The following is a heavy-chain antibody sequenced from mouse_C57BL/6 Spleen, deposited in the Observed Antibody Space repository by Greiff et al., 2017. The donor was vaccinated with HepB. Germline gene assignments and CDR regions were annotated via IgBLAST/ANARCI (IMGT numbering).Heavy chain of an antibody. Sequence: QVQLKQSGAELVRPGASVTLSCKASGYTFTDYEMHWVKQTPVHGLEWIGAIDPETGGTAYNQKFKGKAILTADKSSSTAYMELRSLTSEDSAVYYCTRGYYVYWGQGTLVTVSA. CDR3: TRGYYVY. CDR2: IDPETGGT. V-gene: IGHV1-15*01. J-gene: IGHJ3*01. CDR1: GYTFTDYE. D-gene: IGHD2-3*01.